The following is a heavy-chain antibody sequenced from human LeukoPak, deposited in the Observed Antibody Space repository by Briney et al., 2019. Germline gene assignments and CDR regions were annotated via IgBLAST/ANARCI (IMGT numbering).Heavy chain of an antibody. Sequence: SETLSLTCTVSGGSISNYYWTWIRQPAGKGLEWIGRIYPSGSTNYNPSLKSRLTISVDTSKNQFSLKLTSVTAADTAVYYCARQYYDNTGYYYFDYWGQGTLVTVSS. D-gene: IGHD3-22*01. V-gene: IGHV4-4*07. CDR2: IYPSGST. CDR3: ARQYYDNTGYYYFDY. CDR1: GGSISNYY. J-gene: IGHJ4*02.